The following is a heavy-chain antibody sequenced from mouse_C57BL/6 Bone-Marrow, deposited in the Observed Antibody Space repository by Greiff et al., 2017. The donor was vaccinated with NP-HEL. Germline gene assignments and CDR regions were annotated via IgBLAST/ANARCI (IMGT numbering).Heavy chain of an antibody. CDR3: ARNRGYDYDPYYFDY. D-gene: IGHD2-4*01. CDR2: IWSGGST. J-gene: IGHJ2*01. V-gene: IGHV2-2*01. CDR1: GFALTSYG. Sequence: VQRVESGPGLVQPSQSLSITCTVSGFALTSYGVHWVRQSPGKGLEWLGVIWSGGSTDYNAAFISRLSISKDNSKSQFFFKMNSLQADDTAIYYCARNRGYDYDPYYFDYRGQGTTLTVSS.